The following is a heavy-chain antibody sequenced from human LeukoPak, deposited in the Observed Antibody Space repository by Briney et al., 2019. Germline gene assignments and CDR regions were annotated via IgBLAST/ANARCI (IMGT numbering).Heavy chain of an antibody. CDR1: GFTFSSYS. CDR3: AKDIGYQLLFRFDP. D-gene: IGHD2-2*01. CDR2: ISSSSSTI. Sequence: GGSLRLSCAASGFTFSSYSMNWVRQAPGKGLEWVSYISSSSSTIYYADSVKGRFTISRDNAKNSLYLQMNSLRAEDTAVYYCAKDIGYQLLFRFDPWGQGTLVTVSS. V-gene: IGHV3-48*01. J-gene: IGHJ5*02.